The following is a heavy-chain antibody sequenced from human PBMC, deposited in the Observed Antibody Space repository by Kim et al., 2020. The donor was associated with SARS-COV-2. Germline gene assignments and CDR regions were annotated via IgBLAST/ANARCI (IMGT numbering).Heavy chain of an antibody. CDR3: ARKAGSGSYYNVSGPGTGRLDC. D-gene: IGHD3-10*01. CDR1: GGSFSGYY. J-gene: IGHJ4*02. CDR2: INHSGST. Sequence: SETLSLTCAVYGGSFSGYYWSWIRQPPGKGLEWIGEINHSGSTNYNPSLKSRVTISVDTSKNQFSLKLSSVTAADTAVYYCARKAGSGSYYNVSGPGTGRLDCWGQGTLVTVSS. V-gene: IGHV4-34*01.